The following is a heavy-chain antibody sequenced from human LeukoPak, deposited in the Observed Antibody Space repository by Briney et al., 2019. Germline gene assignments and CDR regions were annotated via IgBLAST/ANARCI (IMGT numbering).Heavy chain of an antibody. Sequence: GGSLRLSCAASGFTFSSYSMNWVRQAPGKGLEWVSSISSSSSYIYYADSVKGRFTISRDNAKNSQYLQMNSLRAEDTAVYYCARDSSSSSWYNAFDIWGQGTMVTVSS. J-gene: IGHJ3*02. CDR3: ARDSSSSSWYNAFDI. D-gene: IGHD6-13*01. CDR2: ISSSSSYI. V-gene: IGHV3-21*01. CDR1: GFTFSSYS.